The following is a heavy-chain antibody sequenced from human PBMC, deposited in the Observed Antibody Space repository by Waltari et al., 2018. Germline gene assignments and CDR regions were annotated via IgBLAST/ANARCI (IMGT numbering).Heavy chain of an antibody. V-gene: IGHV1-18*01. J-gene: IGHJ4*02. CDR2: ISPYNGNT. CDR3: ARGHFDWSFKFDS. D-gene: IGHD3-9*01. Sequence: QIQLVQSGPEVKKPGASVKVSCKASGYTFTTYGISWVRQAPGQGFEWMAWISPYNGNTNYAQKFQGRVTLTTDISTRTAYMDLRRLRSDDTAVYYCARGHFDWSFKFDSWGQGTLVTVSS. CDR1: GYTFTTYG.